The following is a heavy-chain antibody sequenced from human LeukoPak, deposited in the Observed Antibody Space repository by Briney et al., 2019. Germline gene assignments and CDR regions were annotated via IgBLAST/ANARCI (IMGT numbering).Heavy chain of an antibody. CDR3: ARDVLWESTSTFPYFGS. CDR2: ISYDGSNR. V-gene: IGHV3-30*03. Sequence: GRSLRLSCVDSGFSFSRYGMHWVRQAPGKGLEWVAVISYDGSNRFFAESVRGRFTISRDNARKTLYLQMNSLRAEDTAIYYCARDVLWESTSTFPYFGSWGQGTLVTVSS. D-gene: IGHD2-2*01. J-gene: IGHJ4*02. CDR1: GFSFSRYG.